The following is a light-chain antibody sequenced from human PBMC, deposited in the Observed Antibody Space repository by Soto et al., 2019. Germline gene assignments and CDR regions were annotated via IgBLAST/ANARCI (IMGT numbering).Light chain of an antibody. Sequence: EIVLTQSPGTLSLSPGERATLSCRASQSVSSSYLVWYQQKGGQAPRLLISGASSRATGIPDRFSGSGSGTDFTLPICRLEPEDFAVYYCQQHTSSPHMYTFGQGTRLEI. V-gene: IGKV3-20*01. CDR2: GAS. CDR1: QSVSSSY. CDR3: QQHTSSPHMYT. J-gene: IGKJ2*01.